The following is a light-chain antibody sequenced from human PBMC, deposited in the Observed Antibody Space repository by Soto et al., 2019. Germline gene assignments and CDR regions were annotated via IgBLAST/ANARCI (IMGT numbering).Light chain of an antibody. CDR2: AAS. CDR3: QQYNSAPRT. V-gene: IGKV1-27*01. Sequence: DIRRTQSPSSLSASVVDRLSITCRASQSISSYLNWYQQKPGKVPKLLIYAASTLQSGVPSRFSGSGSGTDFTLTISSLQPEDVATYYCQQYNSAPRTFGQGTKVDIK. CDR1: QSISSY. J-gene: IGKJ1*01.